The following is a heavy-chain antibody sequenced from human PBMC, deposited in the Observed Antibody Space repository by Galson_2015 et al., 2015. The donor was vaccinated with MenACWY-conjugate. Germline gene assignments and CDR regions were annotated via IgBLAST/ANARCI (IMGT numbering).Heavy chain of an antibody. CDR2: IYYSGST. CDR1: GGSITSMSSYY. Sequence: ETLSLTCTVSGGSITSMSSYYWGWIRQPPGKGLEWIGSIYYSGSTFYNPSLKSPVTISMDTSRNQFSLNLNSVAAADTAVYYCARGAGHYRPFDYWGQGTLVTVSA. CDR3: ARGAGHYRPFDY. D-gene: IGHD4-17*01. J-gene: IGHJ4*02. V-gene: IGHV4-39*07.